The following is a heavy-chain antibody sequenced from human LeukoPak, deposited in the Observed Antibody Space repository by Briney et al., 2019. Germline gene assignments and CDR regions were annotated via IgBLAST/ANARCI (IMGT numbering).Heavy chain of an antibody. D-gene: IGHD6-19*01. CDR1: GFTFSSNA. CDR2: ISMSSTYI. CDR3: TRAPYSSGWYTVDF. V-gene: IGHV3-21*01. Sequence: GGSLRLSCAASGFTFSSNAMNWVRQAPGKGLEWVSSISMSSTYIYYADSVKGRFTISRDNAKNSLYLQMDSLRDEDTAVYYCTRAPYSSGWYTVDFWGQGTLVTVSS. J-gene: IGHJ4*02.